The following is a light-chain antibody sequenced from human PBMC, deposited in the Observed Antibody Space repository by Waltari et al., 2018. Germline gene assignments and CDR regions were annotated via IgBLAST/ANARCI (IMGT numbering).Light chain of an antibody. Sequence: QSVLTQPPSASGTPGQRVTISCRGASSNIGSNRANWYQQFPGTAPKVLIHDNDQRPAGVPDRFSGAKSGNSASLAMTVLQSEDEADYYCAAWDDTLKGYVFGSGTKVTVL. CDR3: AAWDDTLKGYV. CDR2: DND. CDR1: SSNIGSNR. V-gene: IGLV1-44*01. J-gene: IGLJ1*01.